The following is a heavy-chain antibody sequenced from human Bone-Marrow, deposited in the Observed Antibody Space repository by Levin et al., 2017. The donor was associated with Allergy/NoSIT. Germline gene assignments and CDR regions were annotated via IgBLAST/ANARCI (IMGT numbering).Heavy chain of an antibody. CDR2: VYHSGST. D-gene: IGHD3-10*01. V-gene: IGHV4-59*01. Sequence: MASETLSLTCSVSGGSISSYYWSWIRQSPGKGLEWIGHVYHSGSTTYNPSFKGRVTISADMSKDQFSLTLTSVTAADTAVYYCATTMVRGDKFDYWGQGTLVIVSA. CDR1: GGSISSYY. CDR3: ATTMVRGDKFDY. J-gene: IGHJ4*02.